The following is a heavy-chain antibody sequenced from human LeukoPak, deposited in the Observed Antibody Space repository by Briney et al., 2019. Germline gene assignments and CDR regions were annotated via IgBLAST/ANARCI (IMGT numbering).Heavy chain of an antibody. J-gene: IGHJ3*02. CDR1: GFTFSSYA. CDR3: AKGGVAGTFDI. Sequence: GGSLRLSCAASGFTFSSYAMSWARQAPGKGLEWVSTITGSGGITYYADSVKGRFTISRDNSKSTLFLQMNSLRAEDTAVYYCAKGGVAGTFDIWGQGTMLTVSS. CDR2: ITGSGGIT. D-gene: IGHD6-19*01. V-gene: IGHV3-23*01.